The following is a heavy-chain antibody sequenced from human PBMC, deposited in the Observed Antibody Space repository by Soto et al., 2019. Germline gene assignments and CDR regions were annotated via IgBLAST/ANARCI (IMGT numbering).Heavy chain of an antibody. J-gene: IGHJ3*02. CDR3: AKVLVPYCSGGSCYHGAFDI. Sequence: EVQLVESGGGLVQPGRSLRLSCAASGFTFDDYALQWVRRAPGKGLEWVSGLSWNSGRIGYADAVKGRFTISRDNAKNSLDLQMNSLRAEDTALYYCAKVLVPYCSGGSCYHGAFDIWGQGTMVTVSS. V-gene: IGHV3-9*01. CDR1: GFTFDDYA. D-gene: IGHD2-15*01. CDR2: LSWNSGRI.